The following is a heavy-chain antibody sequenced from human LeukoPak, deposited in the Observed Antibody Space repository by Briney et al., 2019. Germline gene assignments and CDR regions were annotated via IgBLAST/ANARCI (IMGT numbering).Heavy chain of an antibody. CDR3: ARGPPWFFDL. CDR2: INSDGSST. V-gene: IGHV3-74*01. D-gene: IGHD6-25*01. CDR1: GFTFSKYS. Sequence: GGSLRLSCAASGFTFSKYSMHWVRQAPGKGLVWVSRINSDGSSTSYADSVKGRFTISRDNAKNTLYLQMNSLRAEDTAVYFCARGPPWFFDLWGRGTLVTVSS. J-gene: IGHJ2*01.